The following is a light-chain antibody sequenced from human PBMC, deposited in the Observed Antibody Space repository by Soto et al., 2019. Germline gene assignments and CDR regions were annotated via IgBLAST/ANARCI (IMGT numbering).Light chain of an antibody. Sequence: DIQMTQSPSSLSASVGDRVTITCRASQNISTYLNWYQQKPGKAPNLLTYAASTLRSGVPSRFSGSASGTDFTLTISSLQPEDFATYYCKQTYITPRTFGQGTKVDIK. CDR2: AAS. CDR1: QNISTY. CDR3: KQTYITPRT. V-gene: IGKV1-39*01. J-gene: IGKJ1*01.